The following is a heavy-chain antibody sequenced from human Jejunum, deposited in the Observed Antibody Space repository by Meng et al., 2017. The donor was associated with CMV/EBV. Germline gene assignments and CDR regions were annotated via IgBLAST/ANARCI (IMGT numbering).Heavy chain of an antibody. CDR1: GSISSGDYY. CDR2: IYYSGST. J-gene: IGHJ5*02. Sequence: GSISSGDYYWSWIRQPPGKGLEWIGYIYYSGSTYYNPSLKSRVTISVDTSKNQFSLKLSSVTAADTAVYYCARDRIMSSGSKWLDPWGQGTLVTVSS. V-gene: IGHV4-30-4*01. CDR3: ARDRIMSSGSKWLDP. D-gene: IGHD3-22*01.